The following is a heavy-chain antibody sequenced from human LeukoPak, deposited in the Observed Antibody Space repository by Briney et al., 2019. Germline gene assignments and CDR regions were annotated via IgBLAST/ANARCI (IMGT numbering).Heavy chain of an antibody. J-gene: IGHJ4*02. Sequence: GGSLRLSCAASGFTFSSYAMSWVRQAPGKGLEWVSAISGSGGSTYYADSVKGRFTISRDNSKNTLYLQMSSLRAEDTAVYYCAKVGDYYDSSGSAIDYWGQGTLVTVSS. CDR3: AKVGDYYDSSGSAIDY. D-gene: IGHD3-22*01. CDR1: GFTFSSYA. CDR2: ISGSGGST. V-gene: IGHV3-23*01.